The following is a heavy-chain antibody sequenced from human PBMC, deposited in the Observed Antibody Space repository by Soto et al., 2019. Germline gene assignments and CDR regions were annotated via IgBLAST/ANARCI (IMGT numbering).Heavy chain of an antibody. V-gene: IGHV1-69*12. CDR3: ARDRVMRGNAYYYGMDV. D-gene: IGHD2-21*01. J-gene: IGHJ6*02. CDR2: IVPMFAAP. CDR1: GGTFSSFA. Sequence: QVLLVQSGAEVKKPGSSVRVSCKTSGGTFSSFAISWVRLAPGQGLEWMGVIVPMFAAPTYAQKFRGRVSITADESTRTAYMELSRLRSDDTAVYYCARDRVMRGNAYYYGMDVWGQGTMVTVSS.